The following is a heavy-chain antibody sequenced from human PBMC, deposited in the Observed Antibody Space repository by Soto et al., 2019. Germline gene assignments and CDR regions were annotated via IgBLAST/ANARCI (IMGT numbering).Heavy chain of an antibody. Sequence: ASVKVSCKASGYTFTGYYMHWVRQAPGQGLEWMGWINPNSGGTNYAQKFQGWVTMTRDTSISTAYMELSRLRSDDTAVYYCAREDSYSSSSPGLDVWGKGTTVTVSS. CDR2: INPNSGGT. CDR1: GYTFTGYY. CDR3: AREDSYSSSSPGLDV. J-gene: IGHJ6*04. D-gene: IGHD6-6*01. V-gene: IGHV1-2*04.